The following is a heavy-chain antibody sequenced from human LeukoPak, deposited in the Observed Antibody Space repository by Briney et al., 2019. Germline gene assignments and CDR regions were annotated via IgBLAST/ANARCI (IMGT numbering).Heavy chain of an antibody. D-gene: IGHD1-1*01. V-gene: IGHV3-23*01. CDR1: GFTFSSYA. J-gene: IGHJ6*03. CDR3: AKDGYDYYYYYMDV. Sequence: GGSLRLSCAASGFTFSSYAMSWVRQAPGKGLEWVSAISGSGGTTYYADSVKGRFTISRDNSKNTLYLQMNSPRAEDTAVYYCAKDGYDYYYYYMDVWGRGTAVTVSS. CDR2: ISGSGGTT.